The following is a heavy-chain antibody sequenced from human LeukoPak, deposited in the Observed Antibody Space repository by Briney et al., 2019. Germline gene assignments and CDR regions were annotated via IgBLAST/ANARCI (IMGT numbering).Heavy chain of an antibody. Sequence: GASVKVSCKASGYTFTGYYMHWVRQAPGQGLEWMGWINPNSGGTNYAQKFQGRVTMTRGTPISTAYMELSRLRSDDTAVYYCARGVATLADPPDYWGQGTLVTASS. CDR2: INPNSGGT. CDR3: ARGVATLADPPDY. CDR1: GYTFTGYY. D-gene: IGHD5-12*01. V-gene: IGHV1-2*02. J-gene: IGHJ4*02.